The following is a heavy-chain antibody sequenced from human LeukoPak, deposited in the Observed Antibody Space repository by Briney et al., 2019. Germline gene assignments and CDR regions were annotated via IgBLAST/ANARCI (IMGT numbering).Heavy chain of an antibody. V-gene: IGHV4-39*01. CDR1: GGSISSSSYY. CDR2: IYYSGST. J-gene: IGHJ4*02. D-gene: IGHD6-13*01. Sequence: SETLSLTCTVSGGSISSSSYYWGWIRQPPGKGLEWIGSIYYSGSTYYNSSLKSRVTISVDTSKNQFSLKLSSVTAADTAVYYCARHGGSSWYTPFGYYFDYWGQGTLVTVSS. CDR3: ARHGGSSWYTPFGYYFDY.